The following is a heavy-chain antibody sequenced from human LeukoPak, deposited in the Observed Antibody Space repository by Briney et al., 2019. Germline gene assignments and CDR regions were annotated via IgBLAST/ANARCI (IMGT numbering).Heavy chain of an antibody. CDR1: GISFNDYY. Sequence: GGSLRLSCAATGISFNDYYMSWIRQAPGKGLEWISYISSSGDTIYYGDSVKGRFTISRDNAKNSLYLQMNSLRAEDTAVYYCAGTRTPMYYFDYWGQGTLVTVSS. CDR3: AGTRTPMYYFDY. CDR2: ISSSGDTI. J-gene: IGHJ4*02. V-gene: IGHV3-11*01.